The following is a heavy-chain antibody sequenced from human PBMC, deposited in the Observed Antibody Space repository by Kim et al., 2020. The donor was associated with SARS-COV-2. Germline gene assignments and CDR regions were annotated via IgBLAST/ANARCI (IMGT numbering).Heavy chain of an antibody. CDR3: ATSLMITFGGVMKDY. Sequence: ASVKVSCKVSGYTLTELSMHWVRQAPGKGLEWMGGFDPEDGETIYAQKFQGRVTMTEDTSTDTAYMELSSLRSEDTAVYYCATSLMITFGGVMKDYWGQGTLVTVSS. CDR2: FDPEDGET. V-gene: IGHV1-24*01. D-gene: IGHD3-16*01. J-gene: IGHJ4*02. CDR1: GYTLTELS.